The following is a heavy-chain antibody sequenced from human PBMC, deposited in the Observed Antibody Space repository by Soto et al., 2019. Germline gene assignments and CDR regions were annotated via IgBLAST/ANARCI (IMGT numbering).Heavy chain of an antibody. Sequence: SETLSLTCTVSGGSLSSYYWAWIRQSPGKGLEWIGYVYFSVNTNYNPSLKSRVTISIDTSKNQFSLRLASVTETDTSFYYCGSVRPSGYVLSWGPGTLVTVSS. CDR3: GSVRPSGYVLS. D-gene: IGHD6-25*01. J-gene: IGHJ5*02. CDR1: GGSLSSYY. V-gene: IGHV4-59*08. CDR2: VYFSVNT.